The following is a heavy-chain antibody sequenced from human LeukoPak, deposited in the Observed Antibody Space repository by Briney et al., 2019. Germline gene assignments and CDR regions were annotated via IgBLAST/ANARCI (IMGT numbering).Heavy chain of an antibody. J-gene: IGHJ4*02. CDR1: GGSISSSSYY. CDR2: IYYSGST. Sequence: SETLSLTCTVSGGSISSSSYYWGWIRQPPGKGLEWIGSIYYSGSTYYNPSLKSRVTISVDTSKNQFSLKLSSVTAADTAVYYCARIGQWLAYYFDYWGQGILVTVSS. V-gene: IGHV4-39*07. D-gene: IGHD6-19*01. CDR3: ARIGQWLAYYFDY.